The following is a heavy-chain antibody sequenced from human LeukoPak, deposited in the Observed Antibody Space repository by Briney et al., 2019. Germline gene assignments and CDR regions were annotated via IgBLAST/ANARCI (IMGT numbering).Heavy chain of an antibody. CDR1: GGSISSGGYY. D-gene: IGHD2-8*02. CDR2: IYYSGST. V-gene: IGHV4-31*03. CDR3: ARDPTGGYNFFDY. Sequence: SETLSLTCTVSGGSISSGGYYWSWIRQHAGEGLEWIGYIYYSGSTYYNPSLKSRVTISVDTSKNQFSLKLSSVTAADTAVYYCARDPTGGYNFFDYWGQGTLVTVSS. J-gene: IGHJ4*02.